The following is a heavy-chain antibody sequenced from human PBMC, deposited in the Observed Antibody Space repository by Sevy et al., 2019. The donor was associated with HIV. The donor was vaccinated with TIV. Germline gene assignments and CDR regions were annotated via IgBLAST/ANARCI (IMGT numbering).Heavy chain of an antibody. CDR2: ISGSGGYT. CDR1: EFTFSSYA. J-gene: IGHJ4*02. D-gene: IGHD1-1*01. V-gene: IGHV3-23*01. CDR3: EAITTAGRDY. Sequence: GGSLRLSCAASEFTFSSYAMSWVRQAPGKGLEWVSSISGSGGYTYYADSVKGRFTISRDNSNNMLYLQMNSLRAEDTAIYYCEAITTAGRDYWGQGTLVTVSS.